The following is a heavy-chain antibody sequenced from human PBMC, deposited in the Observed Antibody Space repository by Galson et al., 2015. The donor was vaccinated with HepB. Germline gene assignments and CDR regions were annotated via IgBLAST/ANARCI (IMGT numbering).Heavy chain of an antibody. D-gene: IGHD3-10*01. CDR3: VKDHSMVRGVFDY. J-gene: IGHJ4*02. CDR2: ISSNGGST. Sequence: SLRLSCAASGFTFSSYAMHWVRQAPGKGLEYVSAISSNGGSTYYADSVKGRFTISRDNSKNTLYLQMSSLRAEDTAVYYCVKDHSMVRGVFDYWGQGTLVTVSS. CDR1: GFTFSSYA. V-gene: IGHV3-64D*06.